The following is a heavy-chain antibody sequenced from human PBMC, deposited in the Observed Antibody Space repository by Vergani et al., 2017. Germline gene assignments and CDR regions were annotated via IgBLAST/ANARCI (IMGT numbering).Heavy chain of an antibody. J-gene: IGHJ6*03. CDR1: GFTFSDYY. CDR2: ISSSGSTI. CDR3: ARDYCSSTSCYYTYYYYYMDV. D-gene: IGHD2-2*01. Sequence: QVQLVESGGGLVKPGGSLRLSCAASGFTFSDYYMSWIRQAPGKGLEWVSYISSSGSTIYYADSVKGRFTISRDNSKNTLYLQMNSLRAEDTAVYYCARDYCSSTSCYYTYYYYYMDVWGKGTTVTVSS. V-gene: IGHV3-11*04.